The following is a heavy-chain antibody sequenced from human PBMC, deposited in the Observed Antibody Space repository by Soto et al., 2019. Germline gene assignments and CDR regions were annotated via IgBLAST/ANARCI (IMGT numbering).Heavy chain of an antibody. V-gene: IGHV3-23*01. D-gene: IGHD3-10*01. CDR3: AQDAVPYNGQWDWFDP. CDR1: GFTFSAYA. J-gene: IGHJ5*02. Sequence: DVKLLESGGGLVQPGGSLRLSCAASGFTFSAYAMTWVRQAPGKGLEWVSGIGGTGADTYYADSVKGRFTISRDNSKKHLYLQMNSLRAEDTAVYYCAQDAVPYNGQWDWFDPLGQGTLVTVSS. CDR2: IGGTGADT.